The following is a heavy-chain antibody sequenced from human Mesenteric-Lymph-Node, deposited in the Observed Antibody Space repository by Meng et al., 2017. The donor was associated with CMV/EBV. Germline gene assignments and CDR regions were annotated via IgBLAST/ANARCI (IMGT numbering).Heavy chain of an antibody. CDR1: GGSVSSGTFH. D-gene: IGHD1-26*01. V-gene: IGHV4-61*01. J-gene: IGHJ4*02. CDR3: AAYFAGGGGRGY. CDR2: IQTGGST. Sequence: SETLSLTCTVSGGSVSSGTFHWSWIRQPPGKELEWIGQIQTGGSTDYNPSLKSRVTISVDTSKNQLSLNLNSVTAADTAVYLCAAYFAGGGGRGYWGQGTLVTVSS.